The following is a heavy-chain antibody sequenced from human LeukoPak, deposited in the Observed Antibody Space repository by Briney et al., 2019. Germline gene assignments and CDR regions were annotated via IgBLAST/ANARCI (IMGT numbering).Heavy chain of an antibody. CDR3: ARGANWGSPDY. J-gene: IGHJ4*02. CDR2: IYYRGST. V-gene: IGHV4-39*07. CDR1: GGSISSRSYY. D-gene: IGHD7-27*01. Sequence: PSETLSLTCTVSGGSISSRSYYWGWIPQPPGKGLEWIGSIYYRGSTYYNPSLKSRVTISVDTSKNQFSLKLSSVTAADTAVYYCARGANWGSPDYWGQGTLVTVSS.